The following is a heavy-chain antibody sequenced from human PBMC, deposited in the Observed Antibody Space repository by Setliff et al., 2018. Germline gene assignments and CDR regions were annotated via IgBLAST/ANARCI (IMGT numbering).Heavy chain of an antibody. D-gene: IGHD2-15*01. V-gene: IGHV3-7*01. J-gene: IGHJ4*02. Sequence: GGSLRLSCAASGFTFSRYRMSWVRQAPGKGLEWVANIKQDGSEKYYVDSVKGRFTISRDNAKNSLYLQMNSLRVEDTAVYYCARRMWGYADYWGQGTLVTVSS. CDR2: IKQDGSEK. CDR3: ARRMWGYADY. CDR1: GFTFSRYR.